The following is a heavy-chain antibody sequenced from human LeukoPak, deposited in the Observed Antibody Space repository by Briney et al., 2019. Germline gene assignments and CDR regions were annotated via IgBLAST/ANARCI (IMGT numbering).Heavy chain of an antibody. Sequence: RASVKVSCKASGYTFTSYGISWVRQAPGQGLEWMGWISAYNGNTNYAQKLQGRVTMTTDTSTSTAYMELRSLRSDDTAVYYCARTQEGLERRGPYGMDVWGQGTTVTVSS. CDR2: ISAYNGNT. J-gene: IGHJ6*02. CDR1: GYTFTSYG. D-gene: IGHD1-1*01. CDR3: ARTQEGLERRGPYGMDV. V-gene: IGHV1-18*01.